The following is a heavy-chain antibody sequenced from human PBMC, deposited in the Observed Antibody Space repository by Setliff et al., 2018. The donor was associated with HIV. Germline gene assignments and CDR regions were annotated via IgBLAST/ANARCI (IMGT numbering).Heavy chain of an antibody. D-gene: IGHD5-12*01. CDR2: INDYGTTT. CDR3: AREVGGYVQGGYGMDV. Sequence: SLKISCAASGFSITTYWMHWVRQVPGKGLVWISRINDYGTTTNYADSVKGRFAISRDNAKSTLYLQMNSLRAEDTAVYYCAREVGGYVQGGYGMDVWGQGTTVTVSS. V-gene: IGHV3-74*01. J-gene: IGHJ6*02. CDR1: GFSITTYW.